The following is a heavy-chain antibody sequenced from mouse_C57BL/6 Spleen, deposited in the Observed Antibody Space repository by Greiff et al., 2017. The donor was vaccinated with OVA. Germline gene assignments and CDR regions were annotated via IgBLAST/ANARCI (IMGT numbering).Heavy chain of an antibody. CDR3: ASVRNYDFDY. V-gene: IGHV1-64*01. CDR1: GYTFTSYW. J-gene: IGHJ2*01. Sequence: QVQLQQSGAELVKPGASVKLSCKASGYTFTSYWMHWVKQRPGQGLEWIGMIHPNSGSTNYNEKFKSKATLTVAKSSSTAYMQLSSLTSEDAAVYYCASVRNYDFDYWGQGTTLTVSS. CDR2: IHPNSGST. D-gene: IGHD2-4*01.